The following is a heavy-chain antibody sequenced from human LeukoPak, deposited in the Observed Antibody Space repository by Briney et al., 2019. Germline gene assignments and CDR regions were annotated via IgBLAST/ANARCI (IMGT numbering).Heavy chain of an antibody. Sequence: PGGSLRLSCAASGFTFSSYVMSWVRQAPGKGLEWVSTISGSGGSTYYADSVKGRFTISRDSSKNTLYLQMNSLRAGDTAVYYCAGSSSWYCHGDYWGQGTLVNVSS. V-gene: IGHV3-23*01. D-gene: IGHD6-13*01. CDR2: ISGSGGST. CDR1: GFTFSSYV. CDR3: AGSSSWYCHGDY. J-gene: IGHJ4*02.